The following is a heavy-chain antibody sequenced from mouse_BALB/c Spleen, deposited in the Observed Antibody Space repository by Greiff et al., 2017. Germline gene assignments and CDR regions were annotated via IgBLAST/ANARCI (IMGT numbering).Heavy chain of an antibody. V-gene: IGHV7-3*02. CDR2: IRNKANGYTT. J-gene: IGHJ2*01. Sequence: EVHLVESGGGLVQPGGSLRLSCATSGFTFTDYYMSWVRQPPGKALEWLGFIRNKANGYTTEYSASVKGRFTISRDNSQSILYLQMNTLRAEDSATYYCARTLYYYGSSYDYWGQGTTLTVSS. D-gene: IGHD1-1*01. CDR1: GFTFTDYY. CDR3: ARTLYYYGSSYDY.